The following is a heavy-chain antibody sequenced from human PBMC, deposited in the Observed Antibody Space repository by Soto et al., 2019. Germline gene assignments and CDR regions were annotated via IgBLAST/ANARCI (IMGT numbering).Heavy chain of an antibody. V-gene: IGHV4-4*02. CDR1: GGSFSSNNW. J-gene: IGHJ4*02. CDR2: IYRTGST. D-gene: IGHD1-7*01. CDR3: ASRDPGTSVDY. Sequence: QVQLQESGPGLVKPSGTLSLTCAVSGGSFSSNNWWTWVRQPPGQGLEWIGEIYRTGSTNYSPSLKSRVTISLDKSGNPVSLKVSSLTAADTAVYYCASRDPGTSVDYWGQGTLVSVSS.